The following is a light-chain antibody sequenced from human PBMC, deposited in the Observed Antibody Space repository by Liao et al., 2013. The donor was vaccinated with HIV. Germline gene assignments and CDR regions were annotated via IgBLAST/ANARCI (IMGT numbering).Light chain of an antibody. Sequence: YELTQPPSVSVSPGQTASVTCSGDKLGNKFVSWYQQRPGQSPVLVIYEDSKRPSGIPERFSGSNSGNTATLTISETQAMDEADYYCQAWDSNSWVFGGGTELTVL. CDR2: EDS. CDR1: KLGNKF. CDR3: QAWDSNSWV. V-gene: IGLV3-1*01. J-gene: IGLJ3*02.